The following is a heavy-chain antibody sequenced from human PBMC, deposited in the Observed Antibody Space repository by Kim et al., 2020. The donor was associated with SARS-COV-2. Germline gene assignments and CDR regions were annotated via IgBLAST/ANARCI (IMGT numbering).Heavy chain of an antibody. CDR1: GFTFSSYA. V-gene: IGHV3-30*04. D-gene: IGHD3-10*01. CDR2: ISYDGSNK. J-gene: IGHJ6*02. CDR3: ARMYYYGSGSYSYYYYYYGMDV. Sequence: GGSLRLSCAASGFTFSSYAMHWVRQAPGKGLEWVAVISYDGSNKYYADSVKGRFTISRDNSKNTLYLQMNSLRAEDTAVYYCARMYYYGSGSYSYYYYYYGMDVWGQGTTVTVSS.